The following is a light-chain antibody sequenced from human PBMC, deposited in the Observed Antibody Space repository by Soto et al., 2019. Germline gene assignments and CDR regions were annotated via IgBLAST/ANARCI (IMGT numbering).Light chain of an antibody. J-gene: IGKJ1*01. Sequence: IVLTQSPGTLALSPGARATLSCRASQSVSSSYLAWYQQKPGQAPRLLIYGASSRATGIPDRFSGSGSGTDFTLTISRLEPEDFAVYYCQQYGSSPGTFGQGPKVEIK. CDR2: GAS. CDR3: QQYGSSPGT. V-gene: IGKV3-20*01. CDR1: QSVSSSY.